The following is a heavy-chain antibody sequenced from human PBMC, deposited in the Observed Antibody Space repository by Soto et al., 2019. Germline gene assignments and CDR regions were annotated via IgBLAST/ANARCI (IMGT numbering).Heavy chain of an antibody. Sequence: QVQLVQSGAEVKKPGSSVKVSCKASGGTFSSYTISWVRQAPGQGLEWMGRIIPILGIANYAQKFQGRVTITAHKSTSTAYMELSSLRSEDTAVYYCARNNCSSTSCYAVFGMDVWGQGTTVTVSS. J-gene: IGHJ6*02. V-gene: IGHV1-69*02. CDR2: IIPILGIA. CDR1: GGTFSSYT. CDR3: ARNNCSSTSCYAVFGMDV. D-gene: IGHD2-2*01.